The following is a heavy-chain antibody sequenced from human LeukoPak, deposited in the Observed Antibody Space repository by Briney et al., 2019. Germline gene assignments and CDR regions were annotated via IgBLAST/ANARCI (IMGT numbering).Heavy chain of an antibody. V-gene: IGHV3-73*01. CDR3: TRDRGAYNLYDY. J-gene: IGHJ4*02. CDR1: GFTFSGSA. CDR2: VRSKADSYAT. Sequence: PGGSLRLSCVASGFTFSGSAIHWVRQASGKGLEWVGRVRSKADSYATAYTASMKGRFIISRDDSKNTAYLQMNSLKTEDTAVYYCTRDRGAYNLYDYWGQGTLVTVSS. D-gene: IGHD1-1*01.